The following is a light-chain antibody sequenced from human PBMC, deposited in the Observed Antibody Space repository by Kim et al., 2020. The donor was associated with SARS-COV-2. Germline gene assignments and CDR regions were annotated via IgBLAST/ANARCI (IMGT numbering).Light chain of an antibody. V-gene: IGLV3-21*04. J-gene: IGLJ2*01. CDR3: QVWDDSGDVV. CDR2: YDT. CDR1: NIGSKS. Sequence: APEKTARITCGGQNIGSKSVHWYQQKPGQAPVVVIYYDTDRPSGIPERISGSNSGNTATLTITRAEGGDEADYYCQVWDDSGDVVFGGGTKLTVL.